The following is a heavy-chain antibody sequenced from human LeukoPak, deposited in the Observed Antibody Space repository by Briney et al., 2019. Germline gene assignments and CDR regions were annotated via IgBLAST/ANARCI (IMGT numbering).Heavy chain of an antibody. CDR1: GYSISSGRY. CDR2: IYHSGST. CDR3: ARSLSTAGIDY. J-gene: IGHJ4*02. Sequence: SETLSLTCAVSGYSISSGRYWGWIRQPPGKGLEWIGSIYHSGSTYYNPSLKSRVTISVDTSKNQFSLNLRSVTAADTAVYYCARSLSTAGIDYWGQGALVTVSS. V-gene: IGHV4-38-2*01. D-gene: IGHD2-2*01.